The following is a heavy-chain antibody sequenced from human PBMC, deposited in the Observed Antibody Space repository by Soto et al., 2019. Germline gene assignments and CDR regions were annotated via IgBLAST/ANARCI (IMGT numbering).Heavy chain of an antibody. CDR3: ARGVATLPVFAFDV. CDR1: GVSISTSGAG. D-gene: IGHD6-6*01. CDR2: IYWNDDK. V-gene: IGHV2-5*01. J-gene: IGHJ3*01. Sequence: QITLKGSGPTLVKPTQTLTLTCTLSGVSISTSGAGLGWIRQTPGKALEWVALIYWNDDKHYSPSLKSRLTSTKDTSKNQAVLTMTNMDPVDTATYYCARGVATLPVFAFDVWGQGTAVTVSS.